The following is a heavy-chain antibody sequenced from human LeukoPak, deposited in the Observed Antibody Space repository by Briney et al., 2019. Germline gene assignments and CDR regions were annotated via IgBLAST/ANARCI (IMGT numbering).Heavy chain of an antibody. CDR1: GYTFTGYY. V-gene: IGHV1-2*06. D-gene: IGHD2-15*01. CDR3: ARGYCSGGSCYSVENWFDP. CDR2: INPNSGGT. Sequence: ASATVSCKAAGYTFTGYYMFWVRQAPGQGLEWMGRINPNSGGTNYAQKFQGRVTMARDTSISTDYMELSRLRSDDTAVYYCARGYCSGGSCYSVENWFDPWGQGTLVTVSS. J-gene: IGHJ5*02.